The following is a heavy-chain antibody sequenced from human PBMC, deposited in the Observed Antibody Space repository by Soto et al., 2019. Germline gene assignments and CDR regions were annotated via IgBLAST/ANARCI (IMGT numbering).Heavy chain of an antibody. D-gene: IGHD3-10*01. V-gene: IGHV3-74*01. CDR3: ARGVRGYYYVYV. Sequence: GSLRLSCAASGFTFSDYWIHWVRQAPGKGLVWVSRLKGDGITTNYADSVQGRFIISRDNAKNTLYLQMNSLRADDTAVYYFARGVRGYYYVYVWGKGTTVPGSS. J-gene: IGHJ6*03. CDR2: LKGDGITT. CDR1: GFTFSDYW.